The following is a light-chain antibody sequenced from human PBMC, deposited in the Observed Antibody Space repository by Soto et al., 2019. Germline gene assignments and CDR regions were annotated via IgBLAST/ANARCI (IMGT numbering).Light chain of an antibody. CDR1: SSDVGAYNY. J-gene: IGLJ1*01. CDR3: YSYTSSSTYV. V-gene: IGLV2-14*01. Sequence: QSALTQPASVSGSPGQSITISCSGTSSDVGAYNYVSWYQQHPAKAPKVMIYDVSNRPSGVSNRFSGSKSGNTASLTISGLQAEDEADFYCYSYTSSSTYVFGTGTKETVL. CDR2: DVS.